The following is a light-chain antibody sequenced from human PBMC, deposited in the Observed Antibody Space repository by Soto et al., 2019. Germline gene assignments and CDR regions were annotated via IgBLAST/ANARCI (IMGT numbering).Light chain of an antibody. Sequence: EIVMTQSPATLSVSPGERATLSCRASQSVSSNLAWYQQKPGQAPRLLIYGASTRATGIPARFSCSGSGTECTLTISSLQSEDFAVYYCQQYNNWPRTFGQGTKVEIK. CDR2: GAS. CDR1: QSVSSN. J-gene: IGKJ1*01. CDR3: QQYNNWPRT. V-gene: IGKV3-15*01.